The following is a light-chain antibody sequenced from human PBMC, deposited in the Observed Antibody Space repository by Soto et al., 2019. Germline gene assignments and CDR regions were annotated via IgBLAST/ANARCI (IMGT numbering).Light chain of an antibody. V-gene: IGKV1-5*03. J-gene: IGKJ1*01. Sequence: DIQMTQSPSTLSASVGDRVTITCRASQSISTYLAWYQQQPGKAPKLLIYKASSLEGGVPSRFSGSGSGTEMTLTTISLQHDDFATYYCQQSYTSWWTFGQGTKVDIK. CDR3: QQSYTSWWT. CDR1: QSISTY. CDR2: KAS.